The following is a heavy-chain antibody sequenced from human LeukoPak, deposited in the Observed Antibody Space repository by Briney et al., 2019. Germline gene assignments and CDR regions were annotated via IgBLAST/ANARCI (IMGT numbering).Heavy chain of an antibody. V-gene: IGHV3-13*05. CDR3: ARVHCSMTSCYGGYSYGEDAFDI. D-gene: IGHD2-2*01. CDR2: IGTAGDP. CDR1: GFTFSSYD. Sequence: GGSLRLSCAASGFTFSSYDMHWVRQATGKGLEWVSAIGTAGDPYYPGSVKGRFTISRENTKNFLYLQMNSLRAGDTAVYYCARVHCSMTSCYGGYSYGEDAFDIWGQGTMVTVSS. J-gene: IGHJ3*02.